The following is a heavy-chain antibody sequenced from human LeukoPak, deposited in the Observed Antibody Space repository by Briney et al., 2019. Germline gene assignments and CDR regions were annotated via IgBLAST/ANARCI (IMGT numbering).Heavy chain of an antibody. CDR3: ARGGYCTNGVCYSSGSWFDP. CDR2: ISAYNGNT. Sequence: GASVKVSCKASGYTFTGYYMHWVRQAPGQGLEWMGWISAYNGNTNYAQKLQGRVTMTTDTSTSTVYMELRSLRSDDTAVYYCARGGYCTNGVCYSSGSWFDPWGQGTLVTVSS. J-gene: IGHJ5*02. D-gene: IGHD2-8*01. V-gene: IGHV1-18*04. CDR1: GYTFTGYY.